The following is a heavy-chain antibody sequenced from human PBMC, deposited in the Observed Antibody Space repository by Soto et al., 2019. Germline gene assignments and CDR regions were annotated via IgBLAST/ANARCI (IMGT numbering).Heavy chain of an antibody. J-gene: IGHJ4*02. V-gene: IGHV4-31*02. D-gene: IGHD3-10*01. CDR2: IYHTGST. CDR1: GDSISRGFYY. CDR3: ARFGNEYDSGPLFYFXF. Sequence: PSETLSLTCTVSGDSISRGFYYWSWIRQHPGKGLEWIGNIYHTGSTDFNPSLKSRLTMSVDTSKNQFSLRLTSVTAADTAGYYCARFGNEYDSGPLFYFXFWGPGTLVTVSS.